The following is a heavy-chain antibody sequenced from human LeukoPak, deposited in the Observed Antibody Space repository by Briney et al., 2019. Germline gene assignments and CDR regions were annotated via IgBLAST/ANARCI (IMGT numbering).Heavy chain of an antibody. CDR2: ISGSGGST. Sequence: GGSLRLSCAASGFTFSSYGMSWVRQAPGKGLEWVSAISGSGGSTYYADSVKGRFTISRDNSKNTLYLQMNSLRAEDTAVYYCAKVHGYDILTGYHQDYFDYWGQGTLVTVSS. D-gene: IGHD3-9*01. CDR1: GFTFSSYG. J-gene: IGHJ4*02. CDR3: AKVHGYDILTGYHQDYFDY. V-gene: IGHV3-23*01.